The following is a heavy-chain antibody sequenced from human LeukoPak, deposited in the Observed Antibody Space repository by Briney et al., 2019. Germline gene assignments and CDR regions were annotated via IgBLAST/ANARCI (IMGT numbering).Heavy chain of an antibody. CDR2: IIPIFGIV. J-gene: IGHJ3*02. D-gene: IGHD1-26*01. V-gene: IGHV1-69*04. Sequence: SVKVSCKASGGTFSSYAISWVRQAPGQGLEWIGRIIPIFGIVNYAQKFQGRVTITADKSTSTAYMELSSLRSEDTAVYYCARSLFPSGSAFDIWGQGTMVTVSS. CDR1: GGTFSSYA. CDR3: ARSLFPSGSAFDI.